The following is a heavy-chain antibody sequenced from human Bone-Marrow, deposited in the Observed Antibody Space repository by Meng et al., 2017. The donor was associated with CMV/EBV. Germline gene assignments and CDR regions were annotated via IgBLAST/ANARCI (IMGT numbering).Heavy chain of an antibody. D-gene: IGHD3-10*01. V-gene: IGHV3-30*02. CDR2: IRYDGSNK. J-gene: IGHJ6*02. Sequence: GESLKISCAASGFTFSSYGMHWVRQDPGKGLEWVAFIRYDGSNKYYADSVKGRFTISRDNSKNTLYLQMNSLRAEDTAVYYCAKDPGSGNDYYYGMDVWGQGTTVTVSS. CDR3: AKDPGSGNDYYYGMDV. CDR1: GFTFSSYG.